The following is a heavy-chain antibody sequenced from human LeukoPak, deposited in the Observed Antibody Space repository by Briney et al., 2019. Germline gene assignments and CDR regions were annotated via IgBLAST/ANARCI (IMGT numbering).Heavy chain of an antibody. Sequence: GGSLRLSCEASGFTFSSYSMNWVRQAPGKGLEWISYISTSTTTIYYANSVKGRFTISRDNAKKSLYLQMNSLRVEDTAVYYCARDPLSGSYSLDAFDIWGQGTMVTVSS. CDR1: GFTFSSYS. J-gene: IGHJ3*02. V-gene: IGHV3-48*01. CDR3: ARDPLSGSYSLDAFDI. CDR2: ISTSTTTI. D-gene: IGHD1-26*01.